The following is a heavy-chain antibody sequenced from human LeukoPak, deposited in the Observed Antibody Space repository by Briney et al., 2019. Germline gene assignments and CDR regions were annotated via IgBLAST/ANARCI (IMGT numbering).Heavy chain of an antibody. V-gene: IGHV4-34*03. D-gene: IGHD3-10*01. CDR2: INHSGST. Sequence: PSETLSLTCGVYGGSFSGYYWSWIRQPPGKGLEWIGEINHSGSTNYNPSLKSRVTISVDTPKNQFSLTVISMTAADTAAYYCTKSDGYGLIRICGRGTMVTVSS. J-gene: IGHJ3*02. CDR1: GGSFSGYY. CDR3: TKSDGYGLIRI.